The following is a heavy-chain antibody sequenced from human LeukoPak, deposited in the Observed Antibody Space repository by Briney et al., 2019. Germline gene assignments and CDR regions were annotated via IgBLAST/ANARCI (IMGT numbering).Heavy chain of an antibody. Sequence: PSETLSLTCTVSGGSISSSSYYWGWIRQPPGKGLEWIGTVYSTGNTYYTPSLKSRVTISVDTSNNQFSLKLTSVTAADTAVYYCARPHLTWRVEYFDPWGQGTLVTVSS. CDR1: GGSISSSSYY. CDR3: ARPHLTWRVEYFDP. V-gene: IGHV4-39*01. D-gene: IGHD3-16*01. CDR2: VYSTGNT. J-gene: IGHJ5*02.